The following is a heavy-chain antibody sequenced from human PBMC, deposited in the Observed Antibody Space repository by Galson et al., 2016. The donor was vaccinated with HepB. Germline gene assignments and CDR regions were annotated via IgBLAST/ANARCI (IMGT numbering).Heavy chain of an antibody. V-gene: IGHV5-51*01. J-gene: IGHJ5*02. D-gene: IGHD5-18*01. CDR3: ARQAYRYGYRWFDP. CDR1: GYTFSNYW. Sequence: QSGAEVTKPGESLKISCKGSGYTFSNYWIAWVRQMPGRGLEWMGIIYPGDSDTTYSPSFQGQVTISADKSISTAYLQWSSLKASDTAMYYCARQAYRYGYRWFDPWGQGTLVTVSS. CDR2: IYPGDSDT.